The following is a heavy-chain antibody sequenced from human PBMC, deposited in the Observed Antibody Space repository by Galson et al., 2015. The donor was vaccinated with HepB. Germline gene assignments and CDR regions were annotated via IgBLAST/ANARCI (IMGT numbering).Heavy chain of an antibody. Sequence: SVKVSCKASGYTFTSYGISWVRQAPGQGLEWMGWISAYNGNTNYAQKLQGRVTMTTDTSTSTAYMELRSLRSDDTAVYYCARDAPVCGSYKNWFDPWGQGTLVTVSS. J-gene: IGHJ5*02. V-gene: IGHV1-18*04. CDR1: GYTFTSYG. D-gene: IGHD3-16*01. CDR3: ARDAPVCGSYKNWFDP. CDR2: ISAYNGNT.